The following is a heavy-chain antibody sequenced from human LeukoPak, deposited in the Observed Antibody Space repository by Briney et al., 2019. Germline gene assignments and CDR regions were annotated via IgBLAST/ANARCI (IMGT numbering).Heavy chain of an antibody. D-gene: IGHD2-15*01. V-gene: IGHV4-34*01. CDR2: INHSGST. Sequence: SETLSLTCAVYGGTFSSYYWSWIRQPPGKGLEWIGEINHSGSTNYNPSLKSRVTISVDTSKNQFSLKLSSVTAADTAVYYCARGVYCSGGSCYSWGVRNWFDPWGQGTLVTVSS. J-gene: IGHJ5*02. CDR3: ARGVYCSGGSCYSWGVRNWFDP. CDR1: GGTFSSYY.